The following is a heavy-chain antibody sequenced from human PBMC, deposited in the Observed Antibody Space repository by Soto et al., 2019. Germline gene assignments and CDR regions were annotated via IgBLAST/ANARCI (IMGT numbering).Heavy chain of an antibody. V-gene: IGHV4-31*03. CDR3: ARKIRFGELLPYYYYYMDV. CDR1: GGSISSGGYY. D-gene: IGHD3-10*01. CDR2: IYYSGST. Sequence: PSETLSLTCTVSGGSISSGGYYWSWIRQHPGKGLEWIGYIYYSGSTYYKPSLKSRITISVDTSKNQFSLKLSYVTAADTTVNYCARKIRFGELLPYYYYYMDVWGKGTTATFSS. J-gene: IGHJ6*03.